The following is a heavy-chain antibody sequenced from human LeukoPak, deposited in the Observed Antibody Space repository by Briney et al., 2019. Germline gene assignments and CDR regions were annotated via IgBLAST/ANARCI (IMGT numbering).Heavy chain of an antibody. J-gene: IGHJ3*02. Sequence: GGSLRLSCAPSGFTLSSYAMSWVRPAPGKGREWVSAISGSGGSTYYADSVKGRFTISRDNSKNTLYLQMNSLRAEDTAVYYCAKGGIDAFDIWGQGTMVTVSS. D-gene: IGHD3-16*01. CDR3: AKGGIDAFDI. CDR2: ISGSGGST. V-gene: IGHV3-23*01. CDR1: GFTLSSYA.